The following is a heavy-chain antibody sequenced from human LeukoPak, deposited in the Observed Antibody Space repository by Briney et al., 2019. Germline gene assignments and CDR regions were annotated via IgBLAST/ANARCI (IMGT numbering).Heavy chain of an antibody. CDR1: GGTFSSYA. CDR2: IIPIFGTA. V-gene: IGHV1-69*13. Sequence: SVKVSCKASGGTFSSYAISWVRQAPGQGLEWMGGIIPIFGTANYAQKFQGRVTITADESTSTAYMELSSLRSEDTAVYYCARDSSGWRADAFDIWGQGTMVTVSS. D-gene: IGHD6-19*01. CDR3: ARDSSGWRADAFDI. J-gene: IGHJ3*02.